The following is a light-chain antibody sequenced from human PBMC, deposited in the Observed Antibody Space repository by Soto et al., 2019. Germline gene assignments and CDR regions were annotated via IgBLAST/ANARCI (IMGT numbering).Light chain of an antibody. V-gene: IGKV1-5*03. J-gene: IGKJ5*01. CDR1: QSISSL. CDR2: KAS. CDR3: QHFTGYPLT. Sequence: DIQMTQSPSTLSASVGDRVTINCRASQSISSLLAWYQQNPGRAPTLLIYKASTLQSGVPSRFSGSGSGTEFTLTISSLQPDDFATYYCQHFTGYPLTFGQGTRLEIK.